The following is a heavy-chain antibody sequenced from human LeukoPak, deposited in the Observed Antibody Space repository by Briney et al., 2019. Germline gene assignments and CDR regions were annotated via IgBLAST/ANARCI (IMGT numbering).Heavy chain of an antibody. J-gene: IGHJ3*02. D-gene: IGHD1-26*01. CDR2: ISGTGGTT. Sequence: PGGSLRLSCAASGFTFSSYSMNWVRQAPGKGLEWVSGISGTGGTTHYADSVKGRFTISRDNSENTLYLQMNSLRGEDTAAYFCAKLAGATSWGGAFDIWGQGTMVTVSS. CDR3: AKLAGATSWGGAFDI. V-gene: IGHV3-23*01. CDR1: GFTFSSYS.